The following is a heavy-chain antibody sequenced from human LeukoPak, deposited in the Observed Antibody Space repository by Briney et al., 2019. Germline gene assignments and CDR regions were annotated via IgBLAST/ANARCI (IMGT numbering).Heavy chain of an antibody. Sequence: PSETLSLTCTVSGGSISGGDYYWSWIRQPPGKGLEWIGYIYYSGSTYYNPSLKSRVTISVDTSKNQFSLKLSSVTAADTAVYYCARGAPYYYYGMDVWGQGTTVTVSS. CDR3: ARGAPYYYYGMDV. J-gene: IGHJ6*02. D-gene: IGHD4/OR15-4a*01. V-gene: IGHV4-30-4*01. CDR1: GGSISGGDYY. CDR2: IYYSGST.